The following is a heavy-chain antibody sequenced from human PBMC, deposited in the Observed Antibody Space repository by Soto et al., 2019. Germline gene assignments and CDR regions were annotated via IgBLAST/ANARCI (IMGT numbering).Heavy chain of an antibody. CDR3: ASRLAAAELV. CDR2: INPYNGNT. J-gene: IGHJ4*02. D-gene: IGHD6-13*01. Sequence: QVQLVQSGAEVKKPGGSVKVSCKAYGYTFTNYGISWVRQAPGQGLEWMGWINPYNGNTNYAQKLQGRVTMTTDTSTGTAYMELRSLRSDDTAVYYCASRLAAAELVWGQGTLVTVSS. CDR1: GYTFTNYG. V-gene: IGHV1-18*01.